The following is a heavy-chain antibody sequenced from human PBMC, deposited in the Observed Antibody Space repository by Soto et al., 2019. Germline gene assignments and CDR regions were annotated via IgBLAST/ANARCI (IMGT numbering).Heavy chain of an antibody. CDR2: IIPILGIA. J-gene: IGHJ4*02. V-gene: IGHV1-69*04. CDR3: ARDIQPKQYYFDY. CDR1: GGTFSSYT. D-gene: IGHD2-21*01. Sequence: SVKVSCKASGGTFSSYTISWVRQAPGQGLEWMGRIIPILGIANYAQKFQGRVTITADKSTSTAYMELSSLRSEDTAVYYCARDIQPKQYYFDYWGQGTLVIVS.